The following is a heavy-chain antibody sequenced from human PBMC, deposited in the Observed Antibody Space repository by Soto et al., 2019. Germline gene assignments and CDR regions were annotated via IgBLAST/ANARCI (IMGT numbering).Heavy chain of an antibody. CDR1: GYTFTSYY. CDR2: INPSGGST. J-gene: IGHJ4*02. Sequence: QVQLVQSGAEVKKPGASVKVSCKASGYTFTSYYMHWVRQAPGQGLEWMGIINPSGGSTSYAQKFKGKVTMTRDTSTSTVYMEMSSLRSEDTAVYYFSRSSGESYGDYWGQGTLVTVSS. V-gene: IGHV1-46*01. D-gene: IGHD5-18*01. CDR3: SRSSGESYGDY.